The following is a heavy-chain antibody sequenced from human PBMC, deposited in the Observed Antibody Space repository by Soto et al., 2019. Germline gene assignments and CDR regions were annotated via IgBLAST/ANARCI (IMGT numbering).Heavy chain of an antibody. D-gene: IGHD2-21*01. CDR1: GFTFSDYY. J-gene: IGHJ4*02. CDR3: ATPGGVRGRRVFDS. Sequence: QVQLVESGGGLVKPGGSLRLSCTASGFTFSDYYMTWIRQAPGKGLELVSYISNTAKTIYYTDSVKGRFTISRDNANNSLFLQMNSLSADDTAVYCCATPGGVRGRRVFDSWGRGTLVTVSS. V-gene: IGHV3-11*01. CDR2: ISNTAKTI.